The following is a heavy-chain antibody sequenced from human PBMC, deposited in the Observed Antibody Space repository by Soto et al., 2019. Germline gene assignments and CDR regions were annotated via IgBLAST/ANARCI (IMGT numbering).Heavy chain of an antibody. CDR3: ARGGGFCGDDCYKGGIDY. J-gene: IGHJ4*02. CDR2: ISYDGNDK. V-gene: IGHV3-30-3*01. Sequence: VGSLRLSCAASGFAFSPYAMHWVRQAPGKGLEWVAVISYDGNDKFYADSVKGRFTISRDNSKNTLYLQMNSLRPEDTAVYYCARGGGFCGDDCYKGGIDYWGRGTLVTVSS. CDR1: GFAFSPYA. D-gene: IGHD2-21*02.